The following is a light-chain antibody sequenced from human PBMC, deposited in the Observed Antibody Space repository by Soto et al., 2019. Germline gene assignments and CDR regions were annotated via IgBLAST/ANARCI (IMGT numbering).Light chain of an antibody. J-gene: IGKJ2*01. CDR3: QQYNSFPYT. CDR1: QSASSW. Sequence: IQMTQSPSTLSASVGDRITITCRASQSASSWLAWYQQKPGRVPKLLIYDASTLESGVPSTFGGSGSGTEFTLTINSLQPEDFATYFCQQYNSFPYTFGQGTKVDIK. V-gene: IGKV1-5*01. CDR2: DAS.